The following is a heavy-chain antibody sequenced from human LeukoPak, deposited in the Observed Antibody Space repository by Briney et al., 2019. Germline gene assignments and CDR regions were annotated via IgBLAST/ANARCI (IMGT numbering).Heavy chain of an antibody. CDR2: ISYDGSDK. J-gene: IGHJ3*02. CDR3: AKDLGLAYYESYFDI. Sequence: GGSLRLSCAASGFTFSSYGMHWVRQAPGKGLEWVAVISYDGSDKYYVDSVKGRFTISRDNSKNTLYLQMNSLRAEDTAVYFCAKDLGLAYYESYFDIWGQGTMVTVSS. V-gene: IGHV3-30*18. D-gene: IGHD3-22*01. CDR1: GFTFSSYG.